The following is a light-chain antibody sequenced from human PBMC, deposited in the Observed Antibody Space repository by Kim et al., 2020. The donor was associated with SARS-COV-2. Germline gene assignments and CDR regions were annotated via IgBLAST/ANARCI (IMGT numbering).Light chain of an antibody. CDR2: KAS. CDR1: QSISSW. V-gene: IGKV1-5*03. J-gene: IGKJ1*01. CDR3: QQYNSYST. Sequence: GDRVTITCRASQSISSWLAWYQQKPGKAPNLLIYKASSLQSGVPSRFSGSGSGTEFTLTISSLQPDDFATDYCQQYNSYSTFGQGTKVDIK.